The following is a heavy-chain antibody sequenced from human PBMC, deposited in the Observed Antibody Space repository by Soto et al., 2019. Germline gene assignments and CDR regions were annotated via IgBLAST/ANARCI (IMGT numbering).Heavy chain of an antibody. J-gene: IGHJ4*02. CDR2: IYYSGST. V-gene: IGHV4-39*01. CDR3: AGLVVAAHTFDY. CDR1: GGSISSSSYY. D-gene: IGHD2-15*01. Sequence: PSETLSLTCTVSGGSISSSSYYWGWIRQPPGKGLEWIGSIYYSGSTYYNPSLKSRVTISVDTSKNQFSLKLSSVTAADTAVYYCAGLVVAAHTFDYWGQGTLVTVSS.